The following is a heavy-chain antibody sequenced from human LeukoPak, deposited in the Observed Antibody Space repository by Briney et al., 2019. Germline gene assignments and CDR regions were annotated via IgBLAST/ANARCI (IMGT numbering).Heavy chain of an antibody. CDR1: GGSISSGPYY. V-gene: IGHV4-39*01. J-gene: IGHJ4*02. CDR3: AMAIDYDSSGYYIGYYIDY. CDR2: IYYGENT. Sequence: SETLSLTCTVSGGSISSGPYYWVWLRQPPGKGLVWIGNIYYGENTYYNPSLKSRVTISIDTSKNQFYLKLSSLTAADTAVYYCAMAIDYDSSGYYIGYYIDYWGQGSLASVS. D-gene: IGHD3-22*01.